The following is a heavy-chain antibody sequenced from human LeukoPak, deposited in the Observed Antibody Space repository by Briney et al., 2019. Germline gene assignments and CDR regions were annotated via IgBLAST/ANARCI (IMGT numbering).Heavy chain of an antibody. CDR2: MNPNSGGT. J-gene: IGHJ4*02. V-gene: IGHV1-2*02. Sequence: ASVKVSCKASGYTFTSYDINWARQATGQGLEWMGWMNPNSGGTNYAQKFQGRVTMTRDTSISTAYMELSRLRSDDTAVYYCARVLVRGVVGYWGQGTLVTVSS. D-gene: IGHD3-10*01. CDR1: GYTFTSYD. CDR3: ARVLVRGVVGY.